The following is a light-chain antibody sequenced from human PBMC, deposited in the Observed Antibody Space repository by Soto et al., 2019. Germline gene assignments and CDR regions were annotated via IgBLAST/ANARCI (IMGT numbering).Light chain of an antibody. Sequence: EIVMTQSPATLSVSPGERATLSCRASQSVSSNLAWYQQKPGQAPRLLIYGASTRATGIPARFSGSGSGTEFTLTIGSLQSEDFAVYYCQQYETFGQGTKVEIK. J-gene: IGKJ1*01. CDR1: QSVSSN. CDR2: GAS. V-gene: IGKV3-15*01. CDR3: QQYET.